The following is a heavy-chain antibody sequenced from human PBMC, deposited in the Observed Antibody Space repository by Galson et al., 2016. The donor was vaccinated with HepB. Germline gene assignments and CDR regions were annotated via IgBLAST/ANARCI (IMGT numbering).Heavy chain of an antibody. CDR1: GFTLSRYW. V-gene: IGHV3-7*03. Sequence: SLRLSCAASGFTLSRYWMSWVRRAPGKGLEWVANINEDGSGKYYLESVKGRFTISRDNAKRSIYLQMNSLRVADTAVYYCAKRHEYCPPVGCSVDSWGQGTLVSVSS. J-gene: IGHJ4*02. CDR2: INEDGSGK. D-gene: IGHD2/OR15-2a*01. CDR3: AKRHEYCPPVGCSVDS.